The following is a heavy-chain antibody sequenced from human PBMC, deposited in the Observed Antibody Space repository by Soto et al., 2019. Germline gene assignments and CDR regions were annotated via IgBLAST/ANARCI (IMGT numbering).Heavy chain of an antibody. CDR3: ARRYGGYVGGLDP. V-gene: IGHV1-3*05. D-gene: IGHD5-12*01. Sequence: QVQLVQSGAEEKKPGASVKVSCKASGYTFTSYAIHWVRQAPGQRLEWMGWINAGNGNTKYSQKFQGRVTITRDTSASTAYIELSSLRSEDTAVYYCARRYGGYVGGLDPWGQGTLVTVPS. CDR1: GYTFTSYA. J-gene: IGHJ5*02. CDR2: INAGNGNT.